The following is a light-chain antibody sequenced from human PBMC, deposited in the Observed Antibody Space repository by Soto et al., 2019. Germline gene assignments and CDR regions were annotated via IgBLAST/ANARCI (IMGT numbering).Light chain of an antibody. V-gene: IGLV3-21*02. J-gene: IGLJ1*01. CDR3: QVWDSISDHYV. Sequence: YELAQPPSVSVAPGQTARITCGGNNIGSISVHWYQQNPGQAPVLVVYDDSGRPSGIPERFSGSNSGNTATLTISRVEAGDEADYYCQVWDSISDHYVFGTGTKVTVL. CDR2: DDS. CDR1: NIGSIS.